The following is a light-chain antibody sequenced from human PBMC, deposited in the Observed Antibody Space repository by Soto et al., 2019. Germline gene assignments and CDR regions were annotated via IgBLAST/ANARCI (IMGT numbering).Light chain of an antibody. CDR2: DVS. CDR1: SSDVGGYNF. Sequence: QSALTQPASVSDFPGQSITISCAGTSSDVGGYNFVSWYQQHPGKAPKLMVYDVSNRPSGVSNRFSGSKSGNTASLTISGLQAEDEADYYCSSYTSSSPNNFFGTGT. J-gene: IGLJ1*01. CDR3: SSYTSSSPNNF. V-gene: IGLV2-14*01.